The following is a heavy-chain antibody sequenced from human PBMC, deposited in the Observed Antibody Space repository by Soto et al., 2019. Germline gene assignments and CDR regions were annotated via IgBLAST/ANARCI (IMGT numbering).Heavy chain of an antibody. CDR3: ARGLAAGTLPLWY. D-gene: IGHD6-13*01. V-gene: IGHV4-34*01. CDR2: INHSGST. CDR1: GGSFSGYY. J-gene: IGHJ4*02. Sequence: QVQLQQWGAGLLKPSETLSLTCAVYGGSFSGYYWSWIRQPPGKGLEWIGEINHSGSTNYNPSLMSRVTISVDTSKNQFSLKLSSVTAADTAVYYCARGLAAGTLPLWYWGQGTLVTVSS.